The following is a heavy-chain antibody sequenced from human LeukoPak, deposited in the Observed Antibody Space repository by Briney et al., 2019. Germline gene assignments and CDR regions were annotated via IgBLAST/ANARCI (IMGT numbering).Heavy chain of an antibody. V-gene: IGHV1-8*01. J-gene: IGHJ5*02. Sequence: ASVKVSCKASGYTFTSYDINWVRQATGQGLEWMGWVNPNRGNTGYAQKFQGRVTMTRNTSISTAYMELSSLRSEDTAGYYCASGVVHYDYVWGSYRSYNWFDPWGQGTLVTVSS. D-gene: IGHD3-16*02. CDR3: ASGVVHYDYVWGSYRSYNWFDP. CDR2: VNPNRGNT. CDR1: GYTFTSYD.